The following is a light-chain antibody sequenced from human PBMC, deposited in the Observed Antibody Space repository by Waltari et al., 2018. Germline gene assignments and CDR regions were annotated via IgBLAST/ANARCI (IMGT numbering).Light chain of an antibody. V-gene: IGLV2-14*01. CDR2: EIS. J-gene: IGLJ2*01. CDR1: SSDLGHYNY. Sequence: QSALTQPASVSASPGQSITISCTGTSSDLGHYNYVSWSQQHPGKAPNRIIYEISYRPAGGSNRFSGSSTGNTASLTISGLRGEDEADYYCTSYTYSDTLAFGGGTKLTVL. CDR3: TSYTYSDTLA.